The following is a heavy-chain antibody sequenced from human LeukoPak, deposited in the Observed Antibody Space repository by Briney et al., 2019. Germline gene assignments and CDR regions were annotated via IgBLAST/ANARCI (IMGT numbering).Heavy chain of an antibody. CDR1: GYSFTSYW. CDR2: IYPGDSDT. CDR3: ARQPSRSIAARPVDY. D-gene: IGHD6-6*01. J-gene: IGHJ4*02. Sequence: GESLKISCKGSGYSFTSYWIGWVRQMPGKGLEWMGIIYPGDSDTRYSPSLQGQVTISADKSISTAYLQWSSLKASDTAMYYCARQPSRSIAARPVDYWGQGTLVTVSS. V-gene: IGHV5-51*01.